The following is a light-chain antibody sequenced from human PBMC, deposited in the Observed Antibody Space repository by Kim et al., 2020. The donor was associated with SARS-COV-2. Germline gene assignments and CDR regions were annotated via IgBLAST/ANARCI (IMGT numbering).Light chain of an antibody. Sequence: SYELTQPPSVSVSPGQTATITCFGDKLEDKYVCWYQQKPGQSPVVVIYQDTKRPSGIPERFSGSNSGNTATLTISGTQTLDEAYYFCQAWDSNTVVFGGGTQLTVL. V-gene: IGLV3-1*01. CDR3: QAWDSNTVV. CDR1: KLEDKY. CDR2: QDT. J-gene: IGLJ3*02.